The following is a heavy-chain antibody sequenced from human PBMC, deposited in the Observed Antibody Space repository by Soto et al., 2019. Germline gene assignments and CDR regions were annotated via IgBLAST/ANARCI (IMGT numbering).Heavy chain of an antibody. Sequence: ASVKVSCKASGYNFFSYGIGWVRLAPGQGLEWMGWISDYKGNTYYAQKFQGRVTMTTDRSASTAYMDPRSLKSDDTAVYYCARVPISGDYDILTGEIDFWGQGTRVTVSS. V-gene: IGHV1-18*01. J-gene: IGHJ4*02. CDR3: ARVPISGDYDILTGEIDF. D-gene: IGHD3-9*01. CDR1: GYNFFSYG. CDR2: ISDYKGNT.